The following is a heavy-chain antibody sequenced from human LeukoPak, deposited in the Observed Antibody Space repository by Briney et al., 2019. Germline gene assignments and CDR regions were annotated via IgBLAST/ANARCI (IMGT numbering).Heavy chain of an antibody. CDR1: DGSISSFY. V-gene: IGHV4-4*07. J-gene: IGHJ5*02. Sequence: KTSETPSLTCTVSDGSISSFYWSWTRQPAGKGLEWVGRIFTSGSTNYNPSLKSRVTMSVDTSKNQFSLNLSSVTAADTAVYYCASDPTGGYTYNWFDPWGQGTLVTVSS. CDR3: ASDPTGGYTYNWFDP. CDR2: IFTSGST. D-gene: IGHD2-8*02.